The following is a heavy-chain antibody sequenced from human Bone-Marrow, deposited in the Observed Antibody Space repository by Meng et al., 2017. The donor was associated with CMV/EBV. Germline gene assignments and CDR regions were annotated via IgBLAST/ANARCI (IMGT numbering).Heavy chain of an antibody. CDR3: ARGSPNNGWYQIDY. CDR1: GGSFSGYY. D-gene: IGHD6-19*01. J-gene: IGHJ4*02. Sequence: GSLRLSCAVYGGSFSGYYWSWIRQPPGKGLEWIGYVYNSGRTNYNPSLKSRVTISVDTSKNQFSLKLSSVTAADTAVYYCARGSPNNGWYQIDYWGQGTLDTVSS. V-gene: IGHV4-59*01. CDR2: VYNSGRT.